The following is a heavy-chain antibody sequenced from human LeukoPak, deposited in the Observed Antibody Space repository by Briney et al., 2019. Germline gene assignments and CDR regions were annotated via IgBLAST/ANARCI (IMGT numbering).Heavy chain of an antibody. CDR2: IIPMLGTA. D-gene: IGHD3-22*01. CDR3: AKDYEDSSGWGY. Sequence: ASVKVSCKTSGGTFSNFAIVWVRQAPGQGLEWMGGIIPMLGTAHYAQRFQGRVTITADESTTTAYIELASLRFEDTAIYYCAKDYEDSSGWGYWGQGTLVTVSS. CDR1: GGTFSNFA. V-gene: IGHV1-69*13. J-gene: IGHJ4*02.